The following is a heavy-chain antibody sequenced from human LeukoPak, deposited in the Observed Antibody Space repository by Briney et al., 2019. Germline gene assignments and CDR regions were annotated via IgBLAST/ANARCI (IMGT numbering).Heavy chain of an antibody. D-gene: IGHD1-26*01. Sequence: SVKVSCKASGGTFSSYAISWVRQAPGQGLEWMGGIIPIFGTANYAQKFQGRVTITADESTSTAYMELSSLRSEDTAVYYCARGTNRWELNGMVFDIWGQGTMVTVSS. CDR1: GGTFSSYA. V-gene: IGHV1-69*01. CDR3: ARGTNRWELNGMVFDI. J-gene: IGHJ3*02. CDR2: IIPIFGTA.